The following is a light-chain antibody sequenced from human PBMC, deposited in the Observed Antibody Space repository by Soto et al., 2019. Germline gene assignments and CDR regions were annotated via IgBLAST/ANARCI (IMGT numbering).Light chain of an antibody. CDR3: QQYNHWPPT. Sequence: DIQMTQSPSTLSGSVGDRVTITCRASQPSSSWWAWSQQQPGKAPKLLIYKASTLKSGAPSRFSGSGSGTEFTLTITSLRSEDFAVYYCQQYNHWPPTFGHGTKVDIK. J-gene: IGKJ1*01. CDR1: QPSSSW. V-gene: IGKV1-5*03. CDR2: KAS.